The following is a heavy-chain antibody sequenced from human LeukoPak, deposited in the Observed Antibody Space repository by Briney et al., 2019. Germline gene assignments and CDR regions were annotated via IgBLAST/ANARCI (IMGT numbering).Heavy chain of an antibody. CDR1: GASISSYSC. Sequence: SETLSLTCAVSGASISSYSCWSWIRQPAGKGLEWIGRVFTSGSTNYNPSLRSRVTVSLDTSKNQFSLRLSSVTAADTAVYYCVGDDTGFDPWGQGTLVTVCS. CDR3: VGDDTGFDP. J-gene: IGHJ5*02. CDR2: VFTSGST. V-gene: IGHV4-4*07.